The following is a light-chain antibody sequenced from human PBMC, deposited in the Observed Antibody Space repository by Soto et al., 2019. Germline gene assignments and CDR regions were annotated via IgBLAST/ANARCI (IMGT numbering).Light chain of an antibody. V-gene: IGKV1-5*01. CDR3: QQYNSYSYP. CDR2: DAS. Sequence: DIQMTQSPSTLSASVGDRVTITCRASQSISSWLAWYQQKPGKAPKLLIYDASSLESGVPSRFSGSGSGTEFTLTIISLQPDDFATYYCQQYNSYSYPFCQGTKVDIK. CDR1: QSISSW. J-gene: IGKJ2*01.